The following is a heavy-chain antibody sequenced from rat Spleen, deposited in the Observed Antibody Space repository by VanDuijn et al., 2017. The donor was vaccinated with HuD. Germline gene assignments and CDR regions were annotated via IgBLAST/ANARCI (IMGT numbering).Heavy chain of an antibody. CDR1: GDFIIRNS. CDR3: ARDNNYKAY. CDR2: INSEGTP. Sequence: AQLQESGPGLVKPSQSPSLTCPVIGDFIIRNSWGWIRKFPGNKLERMGYINSEGTPNYNPSHKSRISITRDTSKNQFFLQVNSVTTEDTATYYCARDNNYKAYWGQGVMVTVSS. V-gene: IGHV3-3*01. J-gene: IGHJ2*01. D-gene: IGHD1-10*01.